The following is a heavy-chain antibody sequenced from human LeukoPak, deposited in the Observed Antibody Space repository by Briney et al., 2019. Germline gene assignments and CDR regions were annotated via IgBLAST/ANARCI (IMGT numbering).Heavy chain of an antibody. J-gene: IGHJ6*02. D-gene: IGHD3-3*01. CDR3: AKDIKSVYDFWSGRHRPNYHYYYGIDV. V-gene: IGHV3-9*01. CDR2: IDWNSRNL. Sequence: PGGSLRLSCAASGFTFDDYALPWVRQAPGKGLEWVSGIDWNSRNLGYADSVKGRFTISRDNAKNSLYLQMNSLRAEDTALYYCAKDIKSVYDFWSGRHRPNYHYYYGIDVWGQGTTVTVSS. CDR1: GFTFDDYA.